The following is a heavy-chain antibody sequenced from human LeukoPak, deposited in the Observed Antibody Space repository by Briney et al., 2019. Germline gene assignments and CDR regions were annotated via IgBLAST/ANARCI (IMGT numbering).Heavy chain of an antibody. V-gene: IGHV4-59*01. J-gene: IGHJ4*02. Sequence: SETLSLTCAVYGGSFSSYYWSWIRQPPGKGLEWIGYIYYSGSTNYNPSLKSRVTISVDTSKNQFSLKLSSVTAADTAVYYCARTPYDFWSGYGLDYWGQGTLVTVSS. D-gene: IGHD3-3*01. CDR2: IYYSGST. CDR3: ARTPYDFWSGYGLDY. CDR1: GGSFSSYY.